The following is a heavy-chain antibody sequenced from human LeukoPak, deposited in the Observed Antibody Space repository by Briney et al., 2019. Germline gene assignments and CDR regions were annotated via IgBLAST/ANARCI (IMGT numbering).Heavy chain of an antibody. V-gene: IGHV4-30-2*01. CDR2: IYHSGST. J-gene: IGHJ3*02. Sequence: SQPLSLTCAVSGGSISSGGYSWSWIRQPPGKGLEWIGYIYHSGSTYYNPSLKSRVTISVDRSKNQFSLKLSSVTAADTAVYYCARGAVIDAFDIWGQGTMVTVSS. CDR1: GGSISSGGYS. CDR3: ARGAVIDAFDI.